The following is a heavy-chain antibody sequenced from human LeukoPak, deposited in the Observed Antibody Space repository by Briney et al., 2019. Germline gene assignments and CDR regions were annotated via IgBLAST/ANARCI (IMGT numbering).Heavy chain of an antibody. J-gene: IGHJ3*02. D-gene: IGHD4-17*01. CDR3: ARDSTVTTPGAFDI. CDR2: INPNSGGT. Sequence: ASVKVSCKASGYTFTGYYMHWVRQAPGQGLEWMGRINPNSGGTNYAQTFQGRVTMTTDTSTSTAYMELRSLRSDDTAVYYCARDSTVTTPGAFDIWGQGTMVTVSS. CDR1: GYTFTGYY. V-gene: IGHV1-2*06.